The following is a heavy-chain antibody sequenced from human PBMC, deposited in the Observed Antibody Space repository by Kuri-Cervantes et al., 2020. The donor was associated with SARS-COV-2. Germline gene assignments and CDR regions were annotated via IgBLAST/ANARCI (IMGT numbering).Heavy chain of an antibody. CDR1: GGSFSGYY. J-gene: IGHJ4*02. CDR3: ARVLSTGPVSGGFDY. D-gene: IGHD5/OR15-5a*01. CDR2: INHTGST. V-gene: IGHV4-34*01. Sequence: ESLKISCAVYGGSFSGYYWSWIRQPPGKGLEWIGEINHTGSTNYNPSLKSRVTVSVDTSKKQFSLKLNSVTAADTAVYFCARVLSTGPVSGGFDYWGQGSLVTVSS.